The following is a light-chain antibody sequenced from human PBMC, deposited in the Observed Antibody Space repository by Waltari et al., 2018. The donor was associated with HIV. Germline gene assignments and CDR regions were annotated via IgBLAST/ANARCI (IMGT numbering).Light chain of an antibody. CDR1: QSVLFSSNNKNY. CDR3: QQYYNIPPT. Sequence: DIVMTQSADSLGVSLGERATINCKSSQSVLFSSNNKNYLSWYQQKPGQPPKLLIYWASTRESGVPDRFSGSGSGTDFTLTISSLQAEDVAVYYCQQYYNIPPTFGQGTRLEIK. CDR2: WAS. V-gene: IGKV4-1*01. J-gene: IGKJ5*01.